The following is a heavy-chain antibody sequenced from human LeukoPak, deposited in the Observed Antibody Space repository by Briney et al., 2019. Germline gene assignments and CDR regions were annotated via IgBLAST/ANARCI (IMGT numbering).Heavy chain of an antibody. V-gene: IGHV3-23*01. CDR2: IGSGGGST. CDR1: GSTFSSYA. Sequence: GGSLRLSCEASGSTFSSYAMNWVRQAPGKGLEWVSAIGSGGGSTDYADSVQGRFTISRDNAKNSLYLQMNSLRAEDTALYYCAKDEEPSWYCTNGVCHAFDIWGQGTMVTVSS. J-gene: IGHJ3*02. D-gene: IGHD2-8*01. CDR3: AKDEEPSWYCTNGVCHAFDI.